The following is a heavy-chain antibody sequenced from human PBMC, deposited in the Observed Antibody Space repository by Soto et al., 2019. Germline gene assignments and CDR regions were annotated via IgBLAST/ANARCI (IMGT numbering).Heavy chain of an antibody. CDR1: GFTFSSYA. Sequence: EVQLLESGGGLVQPGESLRLSCAASGFTFSSYAMSWVRQAPGKGLEWVSVISGSDDSTYYADSVKGRFTISRDNSKNTLYLQMNSLRAEDTAVYYCAKRSSSSTLDYWGHGTLVTVSS. V-gene: IGHV3-23*01. J-gene: IGHJ4*01. D-gene: IGHD6-6*01. CDR3: AKRSSSSTLDY. CDR2: ISGSDDST.